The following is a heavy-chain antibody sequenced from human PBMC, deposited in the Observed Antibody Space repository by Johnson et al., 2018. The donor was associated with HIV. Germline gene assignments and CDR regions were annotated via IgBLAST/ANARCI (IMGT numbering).Heavy chain of an antibody. CDR2: IGTAGDT. CDR3: ARETGTHAFDI. D-gene: IGHD1-1*01. J-gene: IGHJ3*02. V-gene: IGHV3-13*01. CDR1: GFTFSSYD. Sequence: VQLVESGGGLVQPGGSLRLSCAASGFTFSSYDMHWVRQAPGKGLEWVSAIGTAGDTYYPGSVKGRFTISRENAQNSLYLQMNNLRAGDTAVYYCARETGTHAFDIWGQGTMVTVSS.